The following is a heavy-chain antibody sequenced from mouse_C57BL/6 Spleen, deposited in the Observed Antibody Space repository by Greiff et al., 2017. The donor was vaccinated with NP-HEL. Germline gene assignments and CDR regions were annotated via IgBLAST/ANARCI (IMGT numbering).Heavy chain of an antibody. CDR2: INPGSGGT. D-gene: IGHD2-3*01. Sequence: QVQLKESGAELVRPGTSVKVSCKASGYAFTNYLIEWVKQRPGQGLEWIGVINPGSGGTNYNEKFKGKATLTADKSSSTAYMQLSSLTSEDSAVYFCAREVVYDPFAYWGQGTLVTVSA. CDR1: GYAFTNYL. J-gene: IGHJ3*01. CDR3: AREVVYDPFAY. V-gene: IGHV1-54*01.